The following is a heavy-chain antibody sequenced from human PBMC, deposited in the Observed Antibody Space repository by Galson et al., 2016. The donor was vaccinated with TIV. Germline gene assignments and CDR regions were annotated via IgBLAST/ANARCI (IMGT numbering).Heavy chain of an antibody. V-gene: IGHV1-69*13. CDR3: ARGGWSGDPGDYHYFYMDV. CDR2: IVPMFRIV. Sequence: VKVSCKAAGGTFTSFAVSWVRQSPGQGLEWMGGIVPMFRIVTYAQRFQGRVTFTADASTSTAYLELRSLRSDDSAVYYCARGGWSGDPGDYHYFYMDVWGKGTTVIVSS. CDR1: GGTFTSFA. J-gene: IGHJ6*03. D-gene: IGHD3-3*01.